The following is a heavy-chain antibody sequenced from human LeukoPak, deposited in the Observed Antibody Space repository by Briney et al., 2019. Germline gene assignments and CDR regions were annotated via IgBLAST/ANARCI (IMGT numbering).Heavy chain of an antibody. J-gene: IGHJ4*02. V-gene: IGHV3-33*01. Sequence: GGSLRLSCAASGFTFSSYGMHWVRQAPGKGLEWVAVTWYDGSNNYYADSVKGRFTISRDNSKNTLYLQMNSLRAEDTAVCYCARGSSGYYSCFDYWGQGTLVTVSS. CDR3: ARGSSGYYSCFDY. CDR1: GFTFSSYG. D-gene: IGHD3-22*01. CDR2: TWYDGSNN.